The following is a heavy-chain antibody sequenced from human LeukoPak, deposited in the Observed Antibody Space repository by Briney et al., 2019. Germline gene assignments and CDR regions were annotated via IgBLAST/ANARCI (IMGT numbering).Heavy chain of an antibody. CDR2: ISNSSSYI. CDR1: GVTFSGYI. CDR3: ARPLSGT. V-gene: IGHV3-21*01. Sequence: GSLRLSCAASGVTFSGYIMSAVRRAPRKGMERISSISNSSSYIYYADQVKGRFTIYRKNAKNSLYLQMNSLRAEDKAVYYCARPLSGTWGQGTLVTVSS. D-gene: IGHD3-10*01. J-gene: IGHJ4*02.